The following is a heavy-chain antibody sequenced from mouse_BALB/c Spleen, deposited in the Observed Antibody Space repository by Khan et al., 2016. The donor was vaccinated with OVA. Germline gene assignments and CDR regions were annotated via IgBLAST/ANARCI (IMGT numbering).Heavy chain of an antibody. D-gene: IGHD2-3*01. J-gene: IGHJ1*01. CDR3: ARPSYDPRDFEV. V-gene: IGHV14-3*02. Sequence: VHVKQSGAELVKPGASVKLSCKASGVNIRDTYFHWVKQRPEQGMEWIGRIATANGTNQYDPKFQGKATITSDTSSNKSYPQRTSLPSEDTAVYYCARPSYDPRDFEVWGAGTTVTVSS. CDR1: GVNIRDTY. CDR2: IATANGTN.